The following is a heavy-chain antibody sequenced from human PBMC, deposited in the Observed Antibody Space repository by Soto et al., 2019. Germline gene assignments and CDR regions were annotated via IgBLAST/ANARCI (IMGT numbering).Heavy chain of an antibody. Sequence: GASVKASCKASGYTFSSYYMHWLRQGPGQRLEWMGIINPSGGSATYAQKFQGRVTMTRDTSTSTVYMELSSLTSEDRAVYYCARDSGWFDPWGQGTLVKVSS. CDR2: INPSGGSA. CDR3: ARDSGWFDP. J-gene: IGHJ5*02. D-gene: IGHD6-25*01. CDR1: GYTFSSYY. V-gene: IGHV1-46*01.